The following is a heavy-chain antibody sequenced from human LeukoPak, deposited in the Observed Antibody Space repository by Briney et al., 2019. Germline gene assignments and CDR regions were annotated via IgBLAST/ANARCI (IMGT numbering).Heavy chain of an antibody. CDR3: ARGLRYSSGWFRFDY. D-gene: IGHD6-19*01. CDR1: GGSISSSNW. CDR2: IYHSGST. J-gene: IGHJ4*02. Sequence: SGTLSLTCAVSGGSISSSNWWSWVRQPPGKGLEWIGEIYHSGSTNYNPSLKSRVTISVDTSKNQFSLKLSSVTAADTAVYYCARGLRYSSGWFRFDYWGQGTLVTVSS. V-gene: IGHV4-4*02.